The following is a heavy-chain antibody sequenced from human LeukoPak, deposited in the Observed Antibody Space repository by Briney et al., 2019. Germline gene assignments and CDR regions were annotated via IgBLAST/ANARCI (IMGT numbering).Heavy chain of an antibody. CDR3: ARHSVTEMICVFHN. J-gene: IGHJ4*02. CDR2: IFYIGTT. V-gene: IGHV4-39*01. Sequence: PSETLSLTSTVPGGSLSSTRFYSGWIRQPPGNGLEWLGSIFYIGTTYYNPSLKSRVTIPVDRPRNHFSLKLTSVTAADTAVYYCARHSVTEMICVFHNWGQGTLVTVPS. D-gene: IGHD4-17*01. CDR1: GGSLSSTRFY.